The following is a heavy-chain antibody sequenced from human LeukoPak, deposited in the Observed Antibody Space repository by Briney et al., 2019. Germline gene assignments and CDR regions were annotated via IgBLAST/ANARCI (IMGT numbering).Heavy chain of an antibody. J-gene: IGHJ3*02. D-gene: IGHD2/OR15-2a*01. CDR1: GDTVSSNSAA. Sequence: SQTLSLTCAISGDTVSSNSAAWNWTRQSPSRGLEWLGRTYYMSKWYTDYAISVKSRITINPDTSKNQFSLQLNSGTPDDTAVYYCARKYSSTWYDALDIWGQGTMVTVSS. CDR3: ARKYSSTWYDALDI. V-gene: IGHV6-1*01. CDR2: TYYMSKWYT.